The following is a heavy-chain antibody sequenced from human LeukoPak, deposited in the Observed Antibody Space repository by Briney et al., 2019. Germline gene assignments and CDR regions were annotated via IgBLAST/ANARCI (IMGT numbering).Heavy chain of an antibody. J-gene: IGHJ4*02. D-gene: IGHD6-13*01. CDR2: ISRSGSTI. CDR1: GFSFSSYS. V-gene: IGHV3-48*02. CDR3: VRRVPNNSSWYELFDY. Sequence: GGSLRLSCAASGFSFSSYSMNWVRQAPGKGLEWLSYISRSGSTIYYADSVKGRFTISRDNARNSLYLQMNSLRDEDTAVYYCVRRVPNNSSWYELFDYWGQGTLVTVSS.